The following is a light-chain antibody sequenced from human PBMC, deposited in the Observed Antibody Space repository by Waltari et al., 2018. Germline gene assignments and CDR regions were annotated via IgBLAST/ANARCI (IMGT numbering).Light chain of an antibody. CDR1: SSDVGGYNY. V-gene: IGLV2-14*03. CDR3: SSYTSGNTVI. CDR2: DVS. Sequence: QSALTQPASVSGSPGQSITISCIGTSSDVGGYNYVSWYQQHPGKAPKVIIYDVSNRPSGVSNRFSGSKSGNTASLTISGLQAEDEADYYCSSYTSGNTVIFGGGTKLTVL. J-gene: IGLJ2*01.